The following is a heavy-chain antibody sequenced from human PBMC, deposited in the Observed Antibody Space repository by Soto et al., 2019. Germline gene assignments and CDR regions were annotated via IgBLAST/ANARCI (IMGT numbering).Heavy chain of an antibody. Sequence: QVQLVQSGAEVKKPGASVKVSCKASGYTFTSYGISWVRQAPGQELEWMGWISASNGNTNYAQKLQGRVTMTTDTSTRAAYTELRSLRSDDTAVYYGARDLTHSIVAKFGYWCQGTLVTDTS. CDR2: ISASNGNT. V-gene: IGHV1-18*01. J-gene: IGHJ4*02. D-gene: IGHD5-12*01. CDR1: GYTFTSYG. CDR3: ARDLTHSIVAKFGY.